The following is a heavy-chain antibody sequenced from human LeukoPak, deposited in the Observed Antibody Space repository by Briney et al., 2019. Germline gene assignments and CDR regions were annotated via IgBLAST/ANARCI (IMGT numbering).Heavy chain of an antibody. D-gene: IGHD2-2*01. CDR2: ISWNSGYI. J-gene: IGHJ6*03. CDR1: GFTFDDCA. Sequence: SLRLSCATSGFTFDDCAMHWVRQAPGKGLEWVSGISWNSGYIAYADSVKGRFTISRDSAKNSLYLQMNSLRAEDTAVYYCAKTSFAGYYYMDVWGKGTTVTISS. CDR3: AKTSFAGYYYMDV. V-gene: IGHV3-9*01.